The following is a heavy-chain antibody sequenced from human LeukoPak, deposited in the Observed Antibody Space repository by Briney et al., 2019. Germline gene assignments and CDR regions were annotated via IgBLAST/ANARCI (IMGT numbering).Heavy chain of an antibody. V-gene: IGHV3-48*03. CDR3: ARDGDLTPAVPFDY. CDR2: ISSSGSTI. CDR1: GFTFSTYE. J-gene: IGHJ4*02. D-gene: IGHD6-25*01. Sequence: GGSLRLSCAASGFTFSTYEMNWVRQAPGKGLEWVPYISSSGSTIYYADSVKGRFAISRDNAKNSLYLQMNSLRAEDTAIYYCARDGDLTPAVPFDYWGQGTLVTVSS.